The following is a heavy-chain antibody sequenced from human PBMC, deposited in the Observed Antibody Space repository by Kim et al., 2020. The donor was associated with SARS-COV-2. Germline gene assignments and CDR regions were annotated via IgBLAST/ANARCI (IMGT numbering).Heavy chain of an antibody. V-gene: IGHV3-21*01. CDR2: ISSSSSYI. CDR3: ARGNTVRGTHYYYGMDV. CDR1: GFTFSSYS. J-gene: IGHJ6*02. Sequence: GGSLRLSCAASGFTFSSYSMNWVRQAPGKGLEWVSSISSSSSYIYYADSVKGRFTISRDNAKNSLYLQMNSLRAEDTAVYYCARGNTVRGTHYYYGMDVWGQGTTVTVSS. D-gene: IGHD3-10*01.